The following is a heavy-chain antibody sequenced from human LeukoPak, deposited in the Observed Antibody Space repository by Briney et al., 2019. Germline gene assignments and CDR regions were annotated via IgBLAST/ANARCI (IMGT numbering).Heavy chain of an antibody. CDR3: APSVLSSFDY. V-gene: IGHV3-23*01. D-gene: IGHD3-3*01. CDR2: IRARGDDK. CDR1: GFTFSSYP. Sequence: PGGSLRLSCAASGFTFSSYPMTWVRQAPGKGLEWVSSIRARGDDKYYGDSVKGRVTISRDNSKNTLYLQVNSLRAEDTAVYYCAPSVLSSFDYWGQGTLVIVSS. J-gene: IGHJ4*02.